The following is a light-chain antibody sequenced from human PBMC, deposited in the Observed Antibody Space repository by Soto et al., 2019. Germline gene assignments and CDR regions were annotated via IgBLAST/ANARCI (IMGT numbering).Light chain of an antibody. CDR1: SSDVGGYNY. CDR3: CSYAGSYTFYV. CDR2: DVS. V-gene: IGLV2-11*01. Sequence: SALTQPRSVSGSPGQSVTISCTGTSSDVGGYNYVSWYQQHPGKAPKLMIYDVSKRPSGVPDRFSGSKSGNTASLTISGLQAEDEADYYCCSYAGSYTFYVFGTGTK. J-gene: IGLJ1*01.